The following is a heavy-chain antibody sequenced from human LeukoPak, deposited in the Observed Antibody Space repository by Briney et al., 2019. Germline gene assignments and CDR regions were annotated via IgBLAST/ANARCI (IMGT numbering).Heavy chain of an antibody. Sequence: SGGSLRLSCSVSGFTFSSHAMHWVRQAPGKGLEWVAVISYDGSNKYYADSVKGRFTISRDNSKNTLYLQMNSLRAEDTAVYYCARDRLWSGFPWYFDYWGQGTLVTVSS. CDR3: ARDRLWSGFPWYFDY. CDR1: GFTFSSHA. V-gene: IGHV3-30-3*01. J-gene: IGHJ4*02. CDR2: ISYDGSNK. D-gene: IGHD3-3*01.